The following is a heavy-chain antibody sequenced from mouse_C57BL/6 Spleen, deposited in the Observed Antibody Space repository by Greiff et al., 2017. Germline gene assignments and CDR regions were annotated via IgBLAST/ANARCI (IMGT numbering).Heavy chain of an antibody. CDR2: IHPNSGST. J-gene: IGHJ3*01. D-gene: IGHD1-1*01. Sequence: QVQLQQPGAELVKPGASVKLSCKASGYTFTSYWMHWVKQRPGQGLEWIGMIHPNSGSTNYNEKFKSKATLTVDQSSSTAYMQLSSLTSEDSAVYYCARSGYYGTSFAYWGQGTLVTVSA. CDR3: ARSGYYGTSFAY. CDR1: GYTFTSYW. V-gene: IGHV1-64*01.